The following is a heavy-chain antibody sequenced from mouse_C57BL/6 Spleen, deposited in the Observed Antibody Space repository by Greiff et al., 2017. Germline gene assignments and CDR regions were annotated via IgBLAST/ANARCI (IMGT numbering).Heavy chain of an antibody. Sequence: EVQLQESGPELVKPGASVKMSCKASGYTFTDYNMHWVKQSHGKSLEWIGYINPNNGGTSYNQKFKGKATLTVNKSSSTAYMELRSLTSEDSAVYYCARVANWDVLGYFDVWGTGTTVTVSS. CDR1: GYTFTDYN. CDR3: ARVANWDVLGYFDV. CDR2: INPNNGGT. V-gene: IGHV1-22*01. J-gene: IGHJ1*03. D-gene: IGHD4-1*01.